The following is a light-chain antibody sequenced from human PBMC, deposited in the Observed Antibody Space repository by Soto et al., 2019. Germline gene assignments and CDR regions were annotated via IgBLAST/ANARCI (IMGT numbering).Light chain of an antibody. Sequence: IVLTQSPATLYLSPGERATLSCRASQSVSSYLAWYQQKPGQAPRLLIYDASNRATGIPSRFSGSGSGTDFTLTISSLEPEDFAVYYCQQRSNWPPYTFGQGTKLEIK. V-gene: IGKV3-11*01. CDR3: QQRSNWPPYT. J-gene: IGKJ2*01. CDR1: QSVSSY. CDR2: DAS.